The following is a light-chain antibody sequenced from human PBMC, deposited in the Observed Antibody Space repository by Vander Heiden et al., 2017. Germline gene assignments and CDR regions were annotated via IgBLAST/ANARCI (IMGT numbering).Light chain of an antibody. CDR2: QDS. CDR3: ETWDTNNVV. Sequence: SYQLTQPPTVSVSPGQTATITCSGDALGDKYVCWYQQKPGQSPVLVIYQDSERPSEIPQRFSGSNSGSEATLTISGTQAIDEADYYCETWDTNNVVFGGGTKLTVL. J-gene: IGLJ2*01. CDR1: ALGDKY. V-gene: IGLV3-1*01.